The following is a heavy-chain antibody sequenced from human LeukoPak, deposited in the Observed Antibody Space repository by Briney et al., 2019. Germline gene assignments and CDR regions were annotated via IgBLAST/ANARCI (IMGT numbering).Heavy chain of an antibody. J-gene: IGHJ3*02. CDR2: ISGYNGDT. Sequence: ASVKVSCQASGYTFTSYGISGVRQAPRQGLEWMGWISGYNGDTNYGQKFQGRVTMTTDTSTSTAYMELRSLRSDDTAVYYCARDFYQYDGGGYYLDAFDIWGQRTMVAVSS. CDR3: ARDFYQYDGGGYYLDAFDI. D-gene: IGHD3-22*01. CDR1: GYTFTSYG. V-gene: IGHV1-18*01.